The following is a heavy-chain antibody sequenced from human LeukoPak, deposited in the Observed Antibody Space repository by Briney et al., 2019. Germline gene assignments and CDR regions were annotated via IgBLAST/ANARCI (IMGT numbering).Heavy chain of an antibody. J-gene: IGHJ5*02. CDR3: ARLVGYQLLFTRGWFDP. CDR1: GFTFSSYW. D-gene: IGHD2-2*01. V-gene: IGHV3-7*05. Sequence: GGSLRLSCAASGFTFSSYWMSWVRQAPGKGLEWVANIKQDGSEKYYVDSVKGRFTISRDNAKNPLYLQMNSLRAEDTAVYYCARLVGYQLLFTRGWFDPWGQGTLVTVSS. CDR2: IKQDGSEK.